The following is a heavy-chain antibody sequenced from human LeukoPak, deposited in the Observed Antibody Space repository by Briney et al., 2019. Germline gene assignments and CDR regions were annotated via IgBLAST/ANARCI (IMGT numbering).Heavy chain of an antibody. CDR2: ISYDGSNK. J-gene: IGHJ4*02. CDR3: ARGGRYYYDILTTSIDY. V-gene: IGHV3-30*03. D-gene: IGHD3-9*01. Sequence: GGSLRLSCAASGFTFSSYGMHWVRQAPGKGLEWVAVISYDGSNKYYADSVKGRFAISRDNSKNTLYLQMNSLRAEDTAVYYCARGGRYYYDILTTSIDYWGQGTLVTVSS. CDR1: GFTFSSYG.